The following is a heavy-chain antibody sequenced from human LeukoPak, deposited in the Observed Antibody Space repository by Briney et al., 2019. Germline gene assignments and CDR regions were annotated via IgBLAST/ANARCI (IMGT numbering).Heavy chain of an antibody. D-gene: IGHD3-10*01. CDR3: AKDMVSTMVRGHFDY. CDR2: ISWNSGSI. V-gene: IGHV3-9*01. CDR1: GFTFDDYA. Sequence: QPGRSLRLSCAASGFTFDDYAMHWVRQAPGKGLEWVSGISWNSGSIGYAESVKGRFTISRDNAKNSLYLQMNSLRAEDTALYYCAKDMVSTMVRGHFDYWGQGTLVTVSS. J-gene: IGHJ4*02.